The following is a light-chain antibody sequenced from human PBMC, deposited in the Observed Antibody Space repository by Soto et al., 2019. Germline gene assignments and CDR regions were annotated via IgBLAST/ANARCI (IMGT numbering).Light chain of an antibody. J-gene: IGLJ1*01. Sequence: QSVLTQPASVSGSPGQSVTISCTGPRSDIGDSNFISWYQHSPGKAPRLLIYEVNNRPSGVSKRFSGSKAGNTASLTISGLLDDDEADYYCSSYTVISTYVFGTGTKVTVL. CDR2: EVN. CDR1: RSDIGDSNF. CDR3: SSYTVISTYV. V-gene: IGLV2-14*01.